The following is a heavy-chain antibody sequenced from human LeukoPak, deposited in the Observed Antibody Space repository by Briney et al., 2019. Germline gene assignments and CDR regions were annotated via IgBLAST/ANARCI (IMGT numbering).Heavy chain of an antibody. D-gene: IGHD4-17*01. CDR1: GYNFLTFW. V-gene: IGHV5-51*01. J-gene: IGHJ6*03. CDR3: ARLLDYDSTYYYMDV. Sequence: PGESLKISCETSGYNFLTFWIAWVRQIPGKGLEWMGVIYPGDSDTRYSPSFQGQVSISVDMSLNTAYLQWRSLRASDTAMYYCARLLDYDSTYYYMDVWGIGTSVIVS. CDR2: IYPGDSDT.